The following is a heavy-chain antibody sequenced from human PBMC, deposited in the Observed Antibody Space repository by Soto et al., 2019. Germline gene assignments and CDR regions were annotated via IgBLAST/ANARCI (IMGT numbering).Heavy chain of an antibody. CDR1: GFIFSNYA. CDR2: IDASGGNT. CDR3: VRYTRTEQMGEY. D-gene: IGHD6-13*01. V-gene: IGHV3-23*01. J-gene: IGHJ4*02. Sequence: VHLLESGGVLVQPGGSLRLSCAASGFIFSNYAMGWVRQAPGKGLEWVSGIDASGGNTFHAGSVKGRFATSRDNSKNTLYLEMNSLRAEDTAVYYCVRYTRTEQMGEYWGQGTLVTVSS.